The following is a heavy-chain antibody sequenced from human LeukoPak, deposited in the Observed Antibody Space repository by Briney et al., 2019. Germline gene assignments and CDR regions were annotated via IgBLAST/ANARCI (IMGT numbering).Heavy chain of an antibody. CDR2: ISSSSTI. CDR3: ARARTHLRYCSGGSCYFDY. Sequence: GGSLRLSCAAFGFTFSSYGMNWVRQAPGKGLEWVSCISSSSTIYYADSVKGRFTISRDNAKNSLYLQMNSLRDEDTAVYYCARARTHLRYCSGGSCYFDYWGQGTLVTVSS. CDR1: GFTFSSYG. D-gene: IGHD2-15*01. V-gene: IGHV3-48*02. J-gene: IGHJ4*02.